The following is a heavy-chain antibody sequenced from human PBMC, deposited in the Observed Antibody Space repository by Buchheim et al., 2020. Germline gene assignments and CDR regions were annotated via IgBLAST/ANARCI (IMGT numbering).Heavy chain of an antibody. J-gene: IGHJ6*02. CDR3: ARVRGSGTIEKWDV. Sequence: QVQLVQSGAEVKKPGASVRISCKASGYTFTRFYIHWFRQAPGQGLEWMGWMNPNSGNTGYAQKFQGRVTMTRNTSISTAYMELSSLRSEDTAVYYCARVRGSGTIEKWDVWGQGTT. V-gene: IGHV1-8*01. CDR2: MNPNSGNT. CDR1: GYTFTRFY. D-gene: IGHD3-10*01.